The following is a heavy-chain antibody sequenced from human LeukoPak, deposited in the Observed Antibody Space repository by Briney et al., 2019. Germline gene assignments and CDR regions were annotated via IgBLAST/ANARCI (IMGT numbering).Heavy chain of an antibody. Sequence: PGGSLRLSCAASGFTFSSYAISWVRQAPGQGLEWMGGIIPIFGTANYAQKFQGRVTITADESTSTAYMELSSLRSEDTAVYYCARDSSLRPNWFDPWGQGTLVTVSS. CDR2: IIPIFGTA. V-gene: IGHV1-69*01. D-gene: IGHD3-16*02. CDR1: GFTFSSYA. CDR3: ARDSSLRPNWFDP. J-gene: IGHJ5*02.